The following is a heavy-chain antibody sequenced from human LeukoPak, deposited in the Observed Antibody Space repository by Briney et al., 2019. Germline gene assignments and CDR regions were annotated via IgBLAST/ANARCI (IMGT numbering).Heavy chain of an antibody. V-gene: IGHV3-11*01. CDR3: ARDQYLDC. CDR2: ISRGGNSM. J-gene: IGHJ4*02. CDR1: GFTFSDHY. Sequence: PGGSLRLSCAASGFTFSDHYMNWLRQAPGKGLEWVSSISRGGNSMYYAESVKGRFTISRDNAKNSLHLQMNSLRADDTAVYYCARDQYLDCRGQGTLVTVSS.